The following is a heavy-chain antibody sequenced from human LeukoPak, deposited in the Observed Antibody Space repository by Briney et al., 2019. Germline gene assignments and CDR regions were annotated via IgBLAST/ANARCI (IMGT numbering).Heavy chain of an antibody. D-gene: IGHD5-12*01. V-gene: IGHV3-30*01. CDR3: ARDKGDIVATILARRGFDY. CDR1: GFTFSSYA. Sequence: PGRSLRLSCAASGFTFSSYAMHWVRQAPGKGLEWVAVISYDGSNKYYADSVKGRFTISRDNSKNTLYLQMNSLRAEDTAVYYCARDKGDIVATILARRGFDYWGQGTLVTVSS. J-gene: IGHJ4*02. CDR2: ISYDGSNK.